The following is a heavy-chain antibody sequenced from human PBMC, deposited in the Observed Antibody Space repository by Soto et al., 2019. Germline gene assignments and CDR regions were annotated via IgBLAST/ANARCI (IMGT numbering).Heavy chain of an antibody. Sequence: ASVKVSFKASGYTFTSYYMHWLRQAPGQGLEWMGIINPSGGSTSYAQKFQGRVTMTRDTSTSTVYMELSSLRSEDTAVYYCARVLVYCSGGSCYPSEGDAFDIWGQGTMVTVSS. V-gene: IGHV1-46*01. J-gene: IGHJ3*02. CDR3: ARVLVYCSGGSCYPSEGDAFDI. CDR2: INPSGGST. CDR1: GYTFTSYY. D-gene: IGHD2-15*01.